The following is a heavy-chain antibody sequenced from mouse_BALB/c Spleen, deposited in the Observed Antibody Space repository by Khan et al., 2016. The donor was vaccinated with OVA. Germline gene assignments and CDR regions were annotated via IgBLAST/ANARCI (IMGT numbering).Heavy chain of an antibody. Sequence: QVQLQQSGAGLARPGASLKLSCTASGFTFTSYTIHWIKLTPKKGLEWIGYINPSNGYTNYHQKFKDQATFTADKSSNAAYMQLRSLTSDDSAVYNCVRDGAQHSNNGRVAFWGEGTLVTVSA. CDR3: VRDGAQHSNNGRVAF. V-gene: IGHV1-4*01. J-gene: IGHJ3*01. CDR2: INPSNGYT. D-gene: IGHD2-5*01. CDR1: GFTFTSYT.